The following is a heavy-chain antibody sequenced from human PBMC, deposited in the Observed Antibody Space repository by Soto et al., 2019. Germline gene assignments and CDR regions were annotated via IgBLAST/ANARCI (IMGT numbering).Heavy chain of an antibody. V-gene: IGHV3-30-3*01. CDR3: ARELEGYYYYGMDV. CDR1: GFTFSSYA. Sequence: GGSLRLSCAASGFTFSSYAMHWVRQAPGKGLEWVAVISYDGSNKYYADSVKGRFTISRDNSKNTLYLQMNSLRAEDTAVYYCARELEGYYYYGMDVWGQGTTVTVSS. J-gene: IGHJ6*02. CDR2: ISYDGSNK.